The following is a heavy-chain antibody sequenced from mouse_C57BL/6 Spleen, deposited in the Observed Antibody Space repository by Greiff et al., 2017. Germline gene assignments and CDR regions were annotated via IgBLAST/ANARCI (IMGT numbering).Heavy chain of an antibody. Sequence: VMLVESGPGLVQPSQSLSITCTVSGFSLTSYGVHWVRQSPGKGLEWLGVIWRGGSTDYNAAFMSRLGITKDNSKSQVFFKMNSLQADDTAIYYCADDGYPPFAYWGQGTLVTVSA. D-gene: IGHD2-3*01. J-gene: IGHJ3*01. CDR2: IWRGGST. CDR3: ADDGYPPFAY. V-gene: IGHV2-5*01. CDR1: GFSLTSYG.